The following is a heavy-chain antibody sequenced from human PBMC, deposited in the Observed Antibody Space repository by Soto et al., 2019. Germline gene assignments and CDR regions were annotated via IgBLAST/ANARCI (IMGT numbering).Heavy chain of an antibody. D-gene: IGHD2-15*01. CDR1: GYTFTGYY. CDR2: INPNSGGT. J-gene: IGHJ5*02. V-gene: IGHV1-2*04. Sequence: GASVKVSCKASGYTFTGYYMHWVRQAPGQGLEWMGWINPNSGGTNYAQKFQGWVTMTRDTSISTAYMELSRLRSDDTAVYYCARSQRGSSPVNWFDPWGQGTLVTVSS. CDR3: ARSQRGSSPVNWFDP.